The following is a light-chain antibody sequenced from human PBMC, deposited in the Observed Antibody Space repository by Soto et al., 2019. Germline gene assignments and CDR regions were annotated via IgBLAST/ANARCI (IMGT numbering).Light chain of an antibody. CDR3: NSHTRSDTRV. J-gene: IGLJ1*01. V-gene: IGLV2-14*01. Sequence: QSVLTRPASVSGSLGQSITIACTGTSRDVGGYNHVSWYQHHPGKAPKLMIYEVTNRPSGVSNRFSGSKSGNTASLTISGLQAEDEATYCCNSHTRSDTRVFGTGTKVTVL. CDR2: EVT. CDR1: SRDVGGYNH.